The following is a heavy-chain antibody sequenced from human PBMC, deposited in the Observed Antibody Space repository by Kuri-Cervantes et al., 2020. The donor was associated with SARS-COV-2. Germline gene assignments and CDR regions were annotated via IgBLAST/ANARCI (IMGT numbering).Heavy chain of an antibody. J-gene: IGHJ4*02. CDR1: GFSLSNARMG. D-gene: IGHD3-16*01. V-gene: IGHV2-70*11. Sequence: SGPTLVKPAATLTLTCTFSGFSLSNARMGVSWIRQPPGKALEWLARIDWDDDKYYSTSLKTRLTISKDTSKNQVVLTMTNLDPVDTATYYCARMEFGGGRSIDYWGQGTLVTVSS. CDR3: ARMEFGGGRSIDY. CDR2: IDWDDDK.